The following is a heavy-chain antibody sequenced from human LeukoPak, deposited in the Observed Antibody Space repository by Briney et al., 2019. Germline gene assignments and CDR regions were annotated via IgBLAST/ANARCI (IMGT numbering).Heavy chain of an antibody. CDR2: ISSSSSYI. D-gene: IGHD3-16*02. CDR1: GFTVSSNY. V-gene: IGHV3-21*01. J-gene: IGHJ4*02. CDR3: ARDGEVGGVIVSGDY. Sequence: GGSLRLSCAASGFTVSSNYMNWVRQAPGKGLEWVSSISSSSSYIYYADSVKGRFTISRDNAKNSLYLQMNSLRAEDTAVYYCARDGEVGGVIVSGDYWGQGTLVTVSS.